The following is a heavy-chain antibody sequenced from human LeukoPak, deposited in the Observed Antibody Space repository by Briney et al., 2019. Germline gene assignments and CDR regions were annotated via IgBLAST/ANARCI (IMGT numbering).Heavy chain of an antibody. CDR2: IIPIFGTA. CDR1: GGTFSSYA. J-gene: IGHJ6*03. CDR3: ARAAGHRFGELTPHYYYYYMDV. V-gene: IGHV1-69*05. D-gene: IGHD3-10*01. Sequence: PLASVKVSCKASGGTFSSYAISWVRQAPGHGLEWMGGIIPIFGTANYAQKFQGRVTITTDESTSTAYMELSSLRSEDTAVYYCARAAGHRFGELTPHYYYYYMDVWGKGTTVTVSS.